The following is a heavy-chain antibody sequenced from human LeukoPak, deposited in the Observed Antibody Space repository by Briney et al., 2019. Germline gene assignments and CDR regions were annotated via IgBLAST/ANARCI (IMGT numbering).Heavy chain of an antibody. D-gene: IGHD1-14*01. J-gene: IGHJ4*02. CDR3: ARSNHGLDY. V-gene: IGHV3-7*01. Sequence: GGSLRLSCSASGFSFTTHWMNWVRQTPGKWLGWVAFINTEGSEKNHADCVRGRFTIYRENAKKSMYLQMNSLRAEDTAVYYCARSNHGLDYWGQGTLVTVS. CDR1: GFSFTTHW. CDR2: INTEGSEK.